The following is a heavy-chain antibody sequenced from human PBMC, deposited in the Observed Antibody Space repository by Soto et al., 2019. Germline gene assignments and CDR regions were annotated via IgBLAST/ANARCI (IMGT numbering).Heavy chain of an antibody. CDR3: ARDLYYDFWSGYNWFDP. D-gene: IGHD3-3*01. J-gene: IGHJ5*02. Sequence: SVKVSCKASGGTFSSYAISWVRQAPGQGLEWMGGIIPIFGTANYAQKFQGRVTITADASASTAYMELSSLRSEDTAVYYCARDLYYDFWSGYNWFDPWGQGTLVTVSS. V-gene: IGHV1-69*13. CDR1: GGTFSSYA. CDR2: IIPIFGTA.